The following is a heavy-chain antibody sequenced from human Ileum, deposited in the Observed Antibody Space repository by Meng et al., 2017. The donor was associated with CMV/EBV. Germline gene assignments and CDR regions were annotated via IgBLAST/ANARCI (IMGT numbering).Heavy chain of an antibody. V-gene: IGHV2-5*05. CDR1: SLCTSDAI. D-gene: IGHD1-1*01. Sequence: SLCTSDAIVWFRHAPPEKAVWCPVLSYCDNDTHYDPSLKSRFTITKDTSKNQVVLPITSMDPVDTATYYCAHRLRGSVDWNVGAFNHWGQGTLVTVSS. CDR2: SYCDNDT. CDR3: AHRLRGSVDWNVGAFNH. J-gene: IGHJ4*02.